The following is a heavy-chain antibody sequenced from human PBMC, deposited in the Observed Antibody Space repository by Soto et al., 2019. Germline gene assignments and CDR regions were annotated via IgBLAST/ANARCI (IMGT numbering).Heavy chain of an antibody. J-gene: IGHJ5*02. CDR1: GGTFSSYA. CDR3: ARVKSQPVLAPMYYYDSSGLFDP. D-gene: IGHD3-22*01. CDR2: IIPIFGTA. Sequence: QVQLVQSGAEVQKHGASVKVSCKASGGTFSSYAISWVRQAPGQGLEWMGGIIPIFGTANYAQKFQGRVTITADESTGTAYMELSSLRSEDTAVYYCARVKSQPVLAPMYYYDSSGLFDPWGQGTLVTVSS. V-gene: IGHV1-69*01.